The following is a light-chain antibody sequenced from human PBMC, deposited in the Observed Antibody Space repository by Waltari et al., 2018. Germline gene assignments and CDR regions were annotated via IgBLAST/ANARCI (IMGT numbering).Light chain of an antibody. J-gene: IGLJ3*02. Sequence: QSVLTQPPSVSGAPGQRVTISCTGSGSNIGPGYDVPWYQQLPRAAPKLLIYGSTSRPLGVPARFFGSTSGTSASLAITGLQAEDEADYYCQSYDTSLSVVFGGGTKLTVL. CDR1: GSNIGPGYD. V-gene: IGLV1-40*01. CDR2: GST. CDR3: QSYDTSLSVV.